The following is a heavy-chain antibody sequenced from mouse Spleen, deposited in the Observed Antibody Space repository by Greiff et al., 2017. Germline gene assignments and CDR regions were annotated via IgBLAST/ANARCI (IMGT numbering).Heavy chain of an antibody. D-gene: IGHD1-1*01. CDR1: GFTFSSYA. Sequence: EVKVVESGGGLVKPGGSLKLSCAASGFTFSSYAMSWVRQTPEKRLEWVATISDGGSYTYYPDNVKGRFTISRDNAKNNLYLQMSHLKSEDTAMYYCARKDSNYYGSRGFAYWGQGTLVTVSA. V-gene: IGHV5-4*03. CDR3: ARKDSNYYGSRGFAY. CDR2: ISDGGSYT. J-gene: IGHJ3*01.